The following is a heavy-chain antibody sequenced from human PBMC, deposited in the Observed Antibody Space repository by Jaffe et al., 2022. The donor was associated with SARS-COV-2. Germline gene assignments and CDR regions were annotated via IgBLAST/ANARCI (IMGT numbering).Heavy chain of an antibody. CDR1: GFTFDDYA. CDR3: AKDIQTTVRGGHLGY. D-gene: IGHD4-4*01. CDR2: ISWNSGSI. V-gene: IGHV3-9*01. J-gene: IGHJ4*02. Sequence: EVQLVESGGGLVQPGRSLRLSCAASGFTFDDYAMHWVRQAPGKGLEWVSGISWNSGSIGYADSVKGRFTISRDNAKNSLYLQMNSLRAEDTALYYCAKDIQTTVRGGHLGYWGQGTLVTVSS.